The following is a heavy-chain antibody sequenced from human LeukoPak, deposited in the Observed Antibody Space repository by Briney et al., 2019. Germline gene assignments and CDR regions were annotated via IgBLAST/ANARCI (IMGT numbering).Heavy chain of an antibody. V-gene: IGHV3-23*03. CDR1: GFTFSSYA. D-gene: IGHD3-10*01. Sequence: GGSLRLSCAASGFTFSSYAMTWVRQAPGEGLEWVSVIYSGGSTYYADSVKGRFIISRDNSKNTVYLQMNSLRAEDTAVYYCARVIGVVRADYYFDYWGQGTLVAVSS. CDR2: IYSGGST. CDR3: ARVIGVVRADYYFDY. J-gene: IGHJ4*02.